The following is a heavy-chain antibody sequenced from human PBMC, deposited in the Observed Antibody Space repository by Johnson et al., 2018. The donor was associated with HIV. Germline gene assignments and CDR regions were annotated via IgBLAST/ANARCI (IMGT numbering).Heavy chain of an antibody. CDR3: ARAIAAAGTVGVDAFDI. D-gene: IGHD6-13*01. J-gene: IGHJ3*02. CDR2: ISGSGGST. V-gene: IGHV3-23*04. Sequence: VQLVESGGGVVRPGGSLRLSCAASGFTFSSYGMHWVRQAPGKGLEWVSAISGSGGSTYYADSVKGRFTISRDNSKNTLYLQMNSLRAEDTAVYYCARAIAAAGTVGVDAFDIWGQGTMVTVSS. CDR1: GFTFSSYG.